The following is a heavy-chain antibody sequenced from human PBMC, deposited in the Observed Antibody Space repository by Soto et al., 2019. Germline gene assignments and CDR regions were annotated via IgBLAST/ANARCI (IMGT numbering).Heavy chain of an antibody. CDR2: ITTSGTTV. CDR1: GFTFSNYE. J-gene: IGHJ4*02. Sequence: QLVESGGGLVQPGGSLRLSCAASGFTFSNYEMNWVRRAPGKGLEWVAYITTSGTTVYYADSVKGRFTISRDNTKNSLYLQMNNLGADDTAFYFCARGNSPVDIYWGQGTLVTVSS. CDR3: ARGNSPVDIY. V-gene: IGHV3-48*03. D-gene: IGHD2-21*01.